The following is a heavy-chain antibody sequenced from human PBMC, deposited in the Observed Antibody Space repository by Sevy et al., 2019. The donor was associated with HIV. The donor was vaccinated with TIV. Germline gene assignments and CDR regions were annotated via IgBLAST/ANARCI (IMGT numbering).Heavy chain of an antibody. V-gene: IGHV3-48*03. CDR2: IGRSGSTI. CDR1: GFTFSDHE. J-gene: IGHJ4*02. D-gene: IGHD2-15*01. CDR3: ARGLGYSENINYSLFDY. Sequence: GGSLRLSCAASGFTFSDHEMTWVHQAPGKGLEWMSFIGRSGSTIYYADSVKGRFTISRDNAKNSLYLQMNSLRAEDTAVYYCARGLGYSENINYSLFDYWGQGTLVTVSS.